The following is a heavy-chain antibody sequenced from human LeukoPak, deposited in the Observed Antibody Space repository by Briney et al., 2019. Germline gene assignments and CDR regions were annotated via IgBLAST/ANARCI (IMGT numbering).Heavy chain of an antibody. CDR1: GYTFSSYG. CDR3: SRDRIAAAGAAFDY. Sequence: ASVKVSCKASGYTFSSYGISWVRQAPGQGLEWMGWISAYNGNTNYAQKLQGRVTMTTDTSTSTAYMELRSLRSDDTAVYYCSRDRIAAAGAAFDYWGQGTLVTVSS. J-gene: IGHJ4*02. CDR2: ISAYNGNT. D-gene: IGHD6-13*01. V-gene: IGHV1-18*01.